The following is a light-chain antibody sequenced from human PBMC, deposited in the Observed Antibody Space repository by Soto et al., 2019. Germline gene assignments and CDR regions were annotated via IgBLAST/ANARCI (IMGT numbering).Light chain of an antibody. Sequence: EIVLTQSPGTLSLSPGERATLSCRASQSVSSSYLAWYQQKPGQAPRLLIYGASSRATGIPDRFSGSGSGTDFTLTISRLEPEDGAEYYCQQYGSSPRTFGQGTKVEIK. CDR3: QQYGSSPRT. V-gene: IGKV3-20*01. CDR1: QSVSSSY. CDR2: GAS. J-gene: IGKJ1*01.